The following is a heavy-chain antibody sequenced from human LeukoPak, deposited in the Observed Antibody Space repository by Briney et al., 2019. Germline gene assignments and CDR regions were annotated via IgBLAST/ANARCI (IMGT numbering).Heavy chain of an antibody. CDR1: GYTFTSYD. J-gene: IGHJ6*02. CDR3: ARARDSSNWFHYYYYGMDV. Sequence: ASVKVSCKASGYTFTSYDINWVRQATGQGLEWMGWMNPNSGNTGYAQKFQGRVTITRNTSISTAYMELSSLRSEDTAVYYCARARDSSNWFHYYYYGMDVWGQGTTVTVSS. V-gene: IGHV1-8*03. CDR2: MNPNSGNT. D-gene: IGHD6-13*01.